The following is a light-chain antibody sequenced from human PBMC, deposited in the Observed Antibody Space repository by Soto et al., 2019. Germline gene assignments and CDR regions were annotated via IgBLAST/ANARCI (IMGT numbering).Light chain of an antibody. Sequence: ESVLTQSPATLSLSPGERATLSCRASQSVSSSLAWYQHKPGQAPRLLIYDASNRATGVPTRFSGSGSGTDFTLTIISLEPEDFAAYYCQQRNKWPPVTFGGGTRVEIK. CDR3: QQRNKWPPVT. J-gene: IGKJ4*01. CDR1: QSVSSS. CDR2: DAS. V-gene: IGKV3-11*01.